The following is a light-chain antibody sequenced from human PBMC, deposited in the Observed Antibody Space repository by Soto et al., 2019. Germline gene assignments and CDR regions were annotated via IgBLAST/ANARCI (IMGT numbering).Light chain of an antibody. Sequence: DIVMTQSPDSLAVSLGERATINCKSSQSVLYSSNNKNYLAWYQQKPGQPPKLLIYWAPTRESGVPDRFSGSGSVTDLPLTISSLQADDVSLSSCQQDYTTPSDTFGQWTKLEIK. CDR3: QQDYTTPSDT. V-gene: IGKV4-1*01. J-gene: IGKJ2*01. CDR1: QSVLYSSNNKNY. CDR2: WAP.